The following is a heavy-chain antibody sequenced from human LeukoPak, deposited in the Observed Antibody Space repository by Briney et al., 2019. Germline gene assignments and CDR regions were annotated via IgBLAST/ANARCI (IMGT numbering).Heavy chain of an antibody. CDR2: IYPGDSDT. CDR3: ARHESAYCGGDCFVAWFDP. D-gene: IGHD2-21*02. Sequence: GESLKISCKGSGYSFTSYWIGWVRQMPGKGLEWMGIIYPGDSDTRYGPSFQGQVTISADKSISTAYLQWSSLKASDTAMYYCARHESAYCGGDCFVAWFDPWGQGTLVTVSS. V-gene: IGHV5-51*01. J-gene: IGHJ5*02. CDR1: GYSFTSYW.